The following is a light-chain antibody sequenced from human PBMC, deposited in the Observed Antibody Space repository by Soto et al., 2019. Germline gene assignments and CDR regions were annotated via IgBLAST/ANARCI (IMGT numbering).Light chain of an antibody. V-gene: IGLV2-14*01. J-gene: IGLJ2*01. CDR1: SSDVGGYNY. Sequence: QSALTQPASVSGSPGQSITISCTATSSDVGGYNYVSWYQQHPGKAPKLMIYDVSNRPSGVSNRFSGSKSGNTASLTISGVQAEDEDDYYCSSYTSSSTVVFGGGTKLTVL. CDR3: SSYTSSSTVV. CDR2: DVS.